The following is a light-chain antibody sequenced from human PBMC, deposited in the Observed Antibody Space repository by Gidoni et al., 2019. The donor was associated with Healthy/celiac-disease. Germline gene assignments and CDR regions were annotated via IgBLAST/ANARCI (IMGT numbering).Light chain of an antibody. J-gene: IGKJ3*01. Sequence: DIVMTQSPLSLPVTPGEPATISCRTSQSLLHSNGYNYLEWYLQKPGQSPPLLIYLGSYRASGVPARFSGSGSCTDFTLKISRVEAEDVGVYYCIQALQTPVFTFGPGTNVDIK. CDR1: QSLLHSNGYNY. V-gene: IGKV2-28*01. CDR3: IQALQTPVFT. CDR2: LGS.